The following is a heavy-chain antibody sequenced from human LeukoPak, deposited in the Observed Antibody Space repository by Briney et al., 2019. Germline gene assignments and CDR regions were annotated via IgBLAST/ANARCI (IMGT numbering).Heavy chain of an antibody. CDR1: GGSISSHY. CDR3: ARDCYDFWRGYEGGFDP. Sequence: SETLSLTCTVSGGSISSHYWSWIRQPPGKGLEWIGYIYYSGSTNYNPSLKRRVTISVDTSKNQLSLKLSSVTAADTAVYYCARDCYDFWRGYEGGFDPWGQGTLVTVSS. D-gene: IGHD3-3*01. CDR2: IYYSGST. J-gene: IGHJ5*02. V-gene: IGHV4-59*11.